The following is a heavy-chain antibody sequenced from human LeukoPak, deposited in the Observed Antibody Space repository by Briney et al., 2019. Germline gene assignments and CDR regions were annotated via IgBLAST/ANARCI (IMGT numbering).Heavy chain of an antibody. D-gene: IGHD3-10*01. CDR2: FDPEDGET. Sequence: ASVKVSCKVSGYTLTELSMHWVRQAPGKGLEWMGGFDPEDGETIYAQKFQGRVAMTRDTSISTAYMELSRLRPDDTAVYYCARDGPAQMVDFDYWGQGTLVTVSS. CDR1: GYTLTELS. V-gene: IGHV1-24*01. CDR3: ARDGPAQMVDFDY. J-gene: IGHJ4*02.